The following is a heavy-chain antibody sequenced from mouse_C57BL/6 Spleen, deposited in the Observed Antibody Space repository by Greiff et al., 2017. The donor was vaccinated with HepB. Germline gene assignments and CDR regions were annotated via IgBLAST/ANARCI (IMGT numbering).Heavy chain of an antibody. J-gene: IGHJ4*01. CDR3: TRLPYGYAYYYAMDY. D-gene: IGHD2-2*01. CDR2: IDPETGGT. Sequence: VQLQQSGAELVRPGASVTMSCKASGYTFTDYEMHWVKQTPVHGLEWIGAIDPETGGTAYNQKFKGKAILTADKSSSTAYMELRSLTSEDSADYYGTRLPYGYAYYYAMDYWGQGTSVTVSS. CDR1: GYTFTDYE. V-gene: IGHV1-15*01.